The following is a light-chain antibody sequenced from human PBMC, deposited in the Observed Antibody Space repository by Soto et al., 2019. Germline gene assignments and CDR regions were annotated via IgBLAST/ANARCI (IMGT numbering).Light chain of an antibody. Sequence: QLVLTQSPSASASLGASVKLTCTLISGHSTYAIAWHQQQPEKGPRYLMKLNSDGSHSKGDGIPDRFSGSSSGAERHLTISSPQSEDEADYYCQTWGTAIHDVVFGGGTKLTVL. V-gene: IGLV4-69*01. CDR2: LNSDGSH. CDR1: SGHSTYA. CDR3: QTWGTAIHDVV. J-gene: IGLJ2*01.